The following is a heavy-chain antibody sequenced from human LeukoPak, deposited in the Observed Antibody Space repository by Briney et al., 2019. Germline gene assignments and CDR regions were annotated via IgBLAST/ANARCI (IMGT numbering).Heavy chain of an antibody. CDR1: GGSISSSS. D-gene: IGHD3-16*02. J-gene: IGHJ4*02. CDR2: ISSSSSYI. CDR3: ARGGYYVWGSYRYTPFDY. V-gene: IGHV3-21*01. Sequence: ETLSLTCTVSGGSISSSSYYWGWIRQPPGKGLEWVSSISSSSSYIYYADSVKGRFTISRDNAKNSLYLQMNSLRAEDTAVYYCARGGYYVWGSYRYTPFDYWGQGTLVTVSS.